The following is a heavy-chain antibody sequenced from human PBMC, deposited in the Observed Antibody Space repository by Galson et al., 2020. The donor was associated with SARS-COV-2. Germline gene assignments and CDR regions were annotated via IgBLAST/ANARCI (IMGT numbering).Heavy chain of an antibody. CDR2: IYYSGST. D-gene: IGHD4-17*01. V-gene: IGHV4-59*13. J-gene: IGHJ6*02. CDR3: ARGNTVTTTSRQYYYYYYGMDG. CDR1: GGSISSYY. Sequence: SETLSLPCTVSGGSISSYYWSWIRQPPGKGLEWIGSIYYSGSTNYNPSLKSRVTISVDTSKNQFSLKLSSVTDADTAVKYCARGNTVTTTSRQYYYYYYGMDGWGQGTKVTGSS.